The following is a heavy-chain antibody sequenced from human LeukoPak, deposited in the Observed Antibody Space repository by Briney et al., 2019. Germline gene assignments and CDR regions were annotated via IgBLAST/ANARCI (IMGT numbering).Heavy chain of an antibody. CDR2: ISERGNTI. Sequence: GGFLRLSCTASGFTFSDYYMTWIRQAPGQGLEWVSYISERGNTIYYADSVKGRFTISRDNAKNSLYLQMNSLRAEDTAVYFCARGGSYSLAIGYWGQGTLVTVSS. V-gene: IGHV3-11*04. CDR3: ARGGSYSLAIGY. D-gene: IGHD1-26*01. J-gene: IGHJ4*02. CDR1: GFTFSDYY.